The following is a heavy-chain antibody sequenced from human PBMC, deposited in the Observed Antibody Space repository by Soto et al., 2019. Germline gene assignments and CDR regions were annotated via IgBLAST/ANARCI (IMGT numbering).Heavy chain of an antibody. D-gene: IGHD2-15*01. CDR3: TKAGYWSGGSCYLTAPYYYYGMDV. CDR1: GFTFSNAW. J-gene: IGHJ6*02. CDR2: IKSKTDGGTT. V-gene: IGHV3-15*07. Sequence: EVQLVESGGGLVKPGGSLRLSCAASGFTFSNAWMNWVRQAPGKGLEWVGRIKSKTDGGTTDYAAPVKGRFTISRDDSKNTLYLQMNSLKTEDTAVYYCTKAGYWSGGSCYLTAPYYYYGMDVWGQGTTVTVSS.